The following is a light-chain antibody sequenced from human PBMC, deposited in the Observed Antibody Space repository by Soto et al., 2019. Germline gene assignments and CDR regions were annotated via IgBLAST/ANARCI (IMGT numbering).Light chain of an antibody. V-gene: IGLV2-14*03. CDR3: SSYITSSTRV. CDR1: SSDVGAYDF. CDR2: EVS. J-gene: IGLJ1*01. Sequence: QSVLAQPASVSGSPGQSITISCTGTSSDVGAYDFVSWYQQHPDKAPKLMIYEVSNRPSGVSYRFSGSKSVNTATLTISGLQAEDEADYYCSSYITSSTRVFGTGTKVTVL.